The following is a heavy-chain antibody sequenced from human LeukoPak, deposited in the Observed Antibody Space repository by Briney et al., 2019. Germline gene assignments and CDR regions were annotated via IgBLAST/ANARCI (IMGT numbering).Heavy chain of an antibody. CDR2: LNPNSGAT. J-gene: IGHJ4*02. D-gene: IGHD6-13*01. V-gene: IGHV1-2*02. Sequence: ASVKVSCKPSGYTFTVNYLHWVRQAPGQGLEWMGWLNPNSGATNYAQKFQGRVTLTRDTSISTAYMELTRLTSDDTAMYYCARGAGSSWFDYWGQGALVTVSS. CDR3: ARGAGSSWFDY. CDR1: GYTFTVNY.